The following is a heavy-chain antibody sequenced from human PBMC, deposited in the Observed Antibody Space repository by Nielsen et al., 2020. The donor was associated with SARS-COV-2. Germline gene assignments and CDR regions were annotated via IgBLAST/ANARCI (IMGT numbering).Heavy chain of an antibody. CDR2: ISHQNHE. Sequence: GESLKISCTASGFTFSSYSMNWVRQAPGKGLEWVALISHQNHEHYGDSVMGRFTVSRDSSKNTLFLQMNALRAEDKAIYYCAKGLQWLLQPYDYWGQGTLVTVSS. J-gene: IGHJ4*02. CDR3: AKGLQWLLQPYDY. V-gene: IGHV3-30*18. CDR1: GFTFSSYS. D-gene: IGHD6-19*01.